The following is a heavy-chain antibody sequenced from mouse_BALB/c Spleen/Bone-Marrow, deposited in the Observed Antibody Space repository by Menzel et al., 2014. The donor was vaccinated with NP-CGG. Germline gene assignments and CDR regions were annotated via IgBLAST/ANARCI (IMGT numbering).Heavy chain of an antibody. J-gene: IGHJ1*01. CDR3: ARLNCYGSLFV. Sequence: EVHLVESGGGLVQPGGSLKLSCAASGFDFXGYWMSWVRQAPGKGLEWIGEINPDSSTINYTPSLKDKFIISRDNAKNTLYLQMSKVRAEDTALYYCARLNCYGSLFVWGAGTTVTVSS. CDR1: GFDFXGYW. V-gene: IGHV4-1*02. D-gene: IGHD1-1*01. CDR2: INPDSSTI.